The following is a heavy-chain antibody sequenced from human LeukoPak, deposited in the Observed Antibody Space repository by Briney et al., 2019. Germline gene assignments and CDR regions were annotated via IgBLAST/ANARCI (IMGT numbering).Heavy chain of an antibody. CDR2: ISSSGSTI. D-gene: IGHD5-12*01. CDR1: GFTFSSYE. V-gene: IGHV3-48*03. J-gene: IGHJ2*01. CDR3: ARPSGVATIFWGYWYFDL. Sequence: AGGSLRLSCAASGFTFSSYEMNWVRQAPGKGLEWVSYISSSGSTIYYADSVKGRFTISRDNAKNSLYLQMNSLRAEDTAVYYCARPSGVATIFWGYWYFDLWSRGTLVTVSS.